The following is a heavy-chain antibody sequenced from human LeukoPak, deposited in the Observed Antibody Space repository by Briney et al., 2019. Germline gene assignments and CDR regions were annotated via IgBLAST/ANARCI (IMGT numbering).Heavy chain of an antibody. CDR1: GFTFGDYA. V-gene: IGHV3-49*04. J-gene: IGHJ3*02. CDR2: IRSKVYGGTT. CDR3: ARDKGVTVAGTYAFDI. Sequence: GGSLRLSCTGSGFTFGDYAMTWVRQAPGKGPEWVGFIRSKVYGGTTEYAASVKGRFIISRDDSKSIADLQMYSLKTEDTAVYYCARDKGVTVAGTYAFDIWGQGTLVTVSS. D-gene: IGHD6-19*01.